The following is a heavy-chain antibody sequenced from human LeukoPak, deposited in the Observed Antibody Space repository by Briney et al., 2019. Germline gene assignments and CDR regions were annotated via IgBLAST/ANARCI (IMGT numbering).Heavy chain of an antibody. V-gene: IGHV3-53*01. J-gene: IGHJ4*02. CDR1: AFTVSSNY. Sequence: GGSLRLSCAASAFTVSSNYMSWGRQAPGKGLEWVSVVFSGGTTYYADSVKGRFTISRDNSKNTLYLQMNSLRAEDTAVYYCARGSRSPSGTYHYYFDYWGQGTQVTVSP. CDR2: VFSGGTT. CDR3: ARGSRSPSGTYHYYFDY. D-gene: IGHD1-26*01.